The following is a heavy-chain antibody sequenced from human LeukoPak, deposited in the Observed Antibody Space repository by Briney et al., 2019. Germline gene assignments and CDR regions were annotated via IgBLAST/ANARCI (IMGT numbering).Heavy chain of an antibody. CDR2: IYHSGST. Sequence: TLSLTCTVSGGSISSGGYYWSWIRQPPGKGLEWIGYIYHSGSTYYNPSLKSRVTISVDRSKNQFSLKLSSVTAADTAVYYCARDARFSNYYGSGSYADYWGQGTLVTVSS. J-gene: IGHJ4*02. CDR1: GGSISSGGYY. V-gene: IGHV4-30-2*01. CDR3: ARDARFSNYYGSGSYADY. D-gene: IGHD3-10*01.